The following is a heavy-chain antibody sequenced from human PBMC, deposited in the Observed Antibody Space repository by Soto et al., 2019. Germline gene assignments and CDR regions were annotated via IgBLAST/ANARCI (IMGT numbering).Heavy chain of an antibody. CDR1: GFTFSTYA. J-gene: IGHJ3*02. Sequence: WGSLRLSCAASGFTFSTYAMNWVRQAPGKGLEWVSAISKTGVSTYYAESVRGRFTISRDNSINTLYLQMSGLRTEDTAVYYCAHPRGYGVFDAVDIWGQGTMVTVSS. CDR2: ISKTGVST. V-gene: IGHV3-23*01. D-gene: IGHD4-17*01. CDR3: AHPRGYGVFDAVDI.